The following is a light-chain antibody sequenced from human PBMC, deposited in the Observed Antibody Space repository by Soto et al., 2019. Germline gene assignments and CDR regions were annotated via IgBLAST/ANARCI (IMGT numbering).Light chain of an antibody. CDR2: GAS. V-gene: IGKV3-20*01. CDR3: QHYGNSPMFT. J-gene: IGKJ2*01. Sequence: EIVLTQSPGTLSLSPGEGATLSCRASQSVSSNSLAWYQQKFGQAPRLLIYGASNRATGIPDRFSGSGSGTDFSLTISTLEPEDVAVYYCQHYGNSPMFTFGRGTKLDIK. CDR1: QSVSSNS.